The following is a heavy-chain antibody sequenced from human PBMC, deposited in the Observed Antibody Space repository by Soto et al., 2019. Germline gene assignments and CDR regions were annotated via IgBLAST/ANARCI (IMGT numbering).Heavy chain of an antibody. D-gene: IGHD4-17*01. CDR2: IIPIFGTA. V-gene: IGHV1-69*01. J-gene: IGHJ6*02. Sequence: QVQLVQSGAEVKKPGSSVKVSCKASGGTFSSYAISWVRQAHGQGLEWMGGIIPIFGTANYAEKFQGRVTITADESTSTADMELSSLRSEATAVYYCARDSGGTTVAFGMDFWGQGTTVTVSS. CDR1: GGTFSSYA. CDR3: ARDSGGTTVAFGMDF.